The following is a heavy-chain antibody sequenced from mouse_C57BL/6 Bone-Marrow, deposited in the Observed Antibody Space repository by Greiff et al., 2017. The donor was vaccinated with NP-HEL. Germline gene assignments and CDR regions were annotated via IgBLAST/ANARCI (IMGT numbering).Heavy chain of an antibody. J-gene: IGHJ4*01. CDR1: GYAFTNYL. CDR3: ARRNSLYAMDY. V-gene: IGHV1-54*01. D-gene: IGHD2-1*01. Sequence: QVQLKQSGAELVRPGTSVKVSCKASGYAFTNYLIEWVKQRPGQGLEWIGVINPGSGGTNYNEKFKGKATLTADKSSSTAYMQLSSLTSEDSAVYFCARRNSLYAMDYWGQGTSVTVSS. CDR2: INPGSGGT.